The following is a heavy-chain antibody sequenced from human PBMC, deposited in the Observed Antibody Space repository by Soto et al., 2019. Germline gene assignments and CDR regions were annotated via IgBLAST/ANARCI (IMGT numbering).Heavy chain of an antibody. CDR2: ISGSGGST. CDR3: AKAIRSGPYYYGMDV. Sequence: EVQLLESGGGLVQPGGSLRLSCAASGFTFSSYAMSWVRQAPGKGLEWVSAISGSGGSTYYADSVKGRFTVSRDNSKNTLYLQMNSLRAEDTAVYYCAKAIRSGPYYYGMDVWGQGTTVTVSS. CDR1: GFTFSSYA. V-gene: IGHV3-23*01. J-gene: IGHJ6*02.